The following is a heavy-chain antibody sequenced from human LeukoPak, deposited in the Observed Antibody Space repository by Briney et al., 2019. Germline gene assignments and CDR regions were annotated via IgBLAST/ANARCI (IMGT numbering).Heavy chain of an antibody. J-gene: IGHJ4*02. CDR3: ARGDSGSYLVDY. CDR2: ISSSSSYI. Sequence: PGGSLRLSCAASGFTFSSYSMNWVRQAPGKGLEWVSSISSSSSYIYYADSVKGRFTISRDNAKNSLYLQMNSLRAEDTAVYYYARGDSGSYLVDYWGQGTLVTVSS. V-gene: IGHV3-21*01. CDR1: GFTFSSYS. D-gene: IGHD1-26*01.